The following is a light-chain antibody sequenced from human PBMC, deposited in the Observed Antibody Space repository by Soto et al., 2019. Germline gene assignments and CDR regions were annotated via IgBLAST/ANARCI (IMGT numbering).Light chain of an antibody. CDR3: QQYNDWPLT. CDR2: GAS. V-gene: IGKV3-15*01. CDR1: QSVGSN. Sequence: EKVMTQSPATLSVSPGERATLSCGASQSVGSNLAWYQQKPGQAPRLLIYGASTRATGVPARFSGSGSGAEFTLTISSLQSEDFSIYYCQQYNDWPLTFGGGTRWISN. J-gene: IGKJ4*01.